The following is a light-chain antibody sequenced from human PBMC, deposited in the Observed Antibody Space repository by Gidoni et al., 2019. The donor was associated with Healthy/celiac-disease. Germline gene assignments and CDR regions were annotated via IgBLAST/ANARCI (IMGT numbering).Light chain of an antibody. CDR2: RNN. Sequence: QSALTQPPSASGTPGPGVTISCSGSSSNIGSNYVYWYQQLPGTAPKLLIYRNNQRPSGVPDRFSGSKSGTSASLAISGLRSEDEADYYCAAWDDSLSGRVFGGGTKLTVL. CDR1: SSNIGSNY. CDR3: AAWDDSLSGRV. V-gene: IGLV1-47*01. J-gene: IGLJ3*02.